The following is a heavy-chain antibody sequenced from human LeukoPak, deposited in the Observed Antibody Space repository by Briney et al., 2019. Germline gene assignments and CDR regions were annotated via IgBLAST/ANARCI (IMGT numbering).Heavy chain of an antibody. CDR3: ARDRGSGWFYDIDY. D-gene: IGHD6-19*01. Sequence: PGGSLRLSCAASGFTFSSYSMNWVRQAPGKGLEWVSSISRSSSYIYYADSVKGRFTISRDNAKNSLFLQMNSLRAEDTAVYYCARDRGSGWFYDIDYWGQGTLVTVSS. CDR2: ISRSSSYI. J-gene: IGHJ4*02. V-gene: IGHV3-21*01. CDR1: GFTFSSYS.